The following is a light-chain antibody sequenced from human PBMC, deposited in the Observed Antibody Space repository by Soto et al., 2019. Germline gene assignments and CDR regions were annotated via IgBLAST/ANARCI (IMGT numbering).Light chain of an antibody. V-gene: IGKV2-28*01. J-gene: IGKJ1*01. CDR1: QSLLHSNGYNY. CDR2: LGS. Sequence: DIVMTQSPLSLPVTPGEPASISCRSSQSLLHSNGYNYLDWYLQKPGQSPQLLIYLGSNRASGVPARFSGSGSVTDFTLKISRVEAEDVGVYYCMQALQTPRTFGQGTKVEIK. CDR3: MQALQTPRT.